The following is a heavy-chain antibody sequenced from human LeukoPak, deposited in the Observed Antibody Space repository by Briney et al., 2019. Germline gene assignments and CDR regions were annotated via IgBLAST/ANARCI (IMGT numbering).Heavy chain of an antibody. CDR2: IIPIFGTA. D-gene: IGHD6-6*01. CDR3: AVEYSSSVMSFDY. Sequence: GGIIPIFGTANYAQKFQGRVTITADESTSTAYMELSSLRSEDTAVYYCAVEYSSSVMSFDYWGQGTLVTVSS. V-gene: IGHV1-69*01. J-gene: IGHJ4*02.